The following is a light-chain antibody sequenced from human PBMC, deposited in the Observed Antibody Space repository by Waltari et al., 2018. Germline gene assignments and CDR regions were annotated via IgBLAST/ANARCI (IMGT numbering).Light chain of an antibody. CDR3: AAWDDSLNGWV. J-gene: IGLJ3*02. V-gene: IGLV1-44*01. CDR1: SSNIGSNT. Sequence: QSVLTQPPSASGTPGQRVTLSCSGRSSNIGSNTVNWYQQLPGTAPKLLIYSKNQRPSGVPDRFSGSKSGTSASLAISGLQSEDEADYYCAAWDDSLNGWVFGGGTKLTVL. CDR2: SKN.